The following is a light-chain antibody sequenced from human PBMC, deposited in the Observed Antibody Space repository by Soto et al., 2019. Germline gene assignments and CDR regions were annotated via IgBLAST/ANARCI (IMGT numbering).Light chain of an antibody. Sequence: QSALTQPASVSGSLGQSITISCTGSNRDIGAYNLVSWHQQYPDTAPKLIIYEVRNRPSGVSYRVTGSRSGNTAALTISALQADGESTFYCSSYTTPSTLLFGGGTKVTVL. CDR2: EVR. CDR3: SSYTTPSTLL. J-gene: IGLJ3*02. CDR1: NRDIGAYNL. V-gene: IGLV2-14*01.